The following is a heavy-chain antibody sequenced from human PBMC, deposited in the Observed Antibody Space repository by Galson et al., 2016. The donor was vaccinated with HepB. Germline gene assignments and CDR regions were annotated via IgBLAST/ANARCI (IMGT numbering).Heavy chain of an antibody. CDR3: ARGRPYCSSTSCYPTYYYYYGMDV. D-gene: IGHD2-2*01. V-gene: IGHV3-30*04. J-gene: IGHJ6*02. CDR1: GFTFSRIA. Sequence: SLRLSCAASGFTFSRIAMHWVRQAPGKGLKWVAVISYDGGSNYYADSVKGRFTISRDNSKNTLYLQMNSLRAEDTAVYYCARGRPYCSSTSCYPTYYYYYGMDVWGQGTLVTVSS. CDR2: ISYDGGSN.